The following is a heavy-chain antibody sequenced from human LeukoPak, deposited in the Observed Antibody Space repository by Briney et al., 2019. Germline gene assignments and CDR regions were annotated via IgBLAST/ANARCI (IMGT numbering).Heavy chain of an antibody. D-gene: IGHD2-2*01. J-gene: IGHJ4*02. CDR2: IKQDGSEK. CDR3: VSKNAMIG. Sequence: PGGSLRLSCVASGFTFNSNWMNWVRQAPGKGLEWVANIKQDGSEKYYVDSVKGRFTISRDNAKNSLYLQMNSLRDEDTAVYYCVSKNAMIGWVQESLVSVCS. V-gene: IGHV3-7*01. CDR1: GFTFNSNW.